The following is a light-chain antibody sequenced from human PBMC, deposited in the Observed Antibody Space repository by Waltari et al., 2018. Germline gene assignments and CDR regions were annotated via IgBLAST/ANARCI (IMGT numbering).Light chain of an antibody. Sequence: QSALTQPPSASGSPGQSITISCTGISTAVEGYDPALWYQQHPGKAPKLLIYEVTKRPSGVPDRFSGSKSDNTASLAVSGLQAEDEADYYCSSYAGGSSLMFGGGTKLTVL. CDR2: EVT. CDR3: SSYAGGSSLM. J-gene: IGLJ3*02. CDR1: STAVEGYDP. V-gene: IGLV2-8*01.